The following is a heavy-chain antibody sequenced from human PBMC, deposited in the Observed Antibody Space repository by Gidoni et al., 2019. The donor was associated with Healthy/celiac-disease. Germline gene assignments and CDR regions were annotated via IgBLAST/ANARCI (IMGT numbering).Heavy chain of an antibody. D-gene: IGHD3-22*01. CDR2: IWYDGSNK. CDR3: ARDRGRGIVVPLGY. J-gene: IGHJ4*02. Sequence: QVQLVESGGGVVQPGRSLRLSCAASGFTFSSYGMHWVRQAPGKGLEWVAVIWYDGSNKYYADSVKGRFTISRDNSKNTLYLQMNSLRAEDTAVYYCARDRGRGIVVPLGYWGQGTLVTVSS. V-gene: IGHV3-33*01. CDR1: GFTFSSYG.